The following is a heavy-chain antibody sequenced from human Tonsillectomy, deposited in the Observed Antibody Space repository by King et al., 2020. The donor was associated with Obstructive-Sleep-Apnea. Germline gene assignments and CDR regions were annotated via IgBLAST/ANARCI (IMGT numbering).Heavy chain of an antibody. CDR1: GGSISSGGYY. CDR3: ARAALPYDYVWGSYRYGPPDY. J-gene: IGHJ4*02. V-gene: IGHV4-31*03. CDR2: IYYSGST. Sequence: VQLQESGPGLVKPSQTLSLTCTVSGGSISSGGYYWSWIRQHPGKGLEWIGYIYYSGSTYYNPSLKSRVTISVDTSKNQFSLKLSSVTAADTAVYYCARAALPYDYVWGSYRYGPPDYWGQGTLVTVSS. D-gene: IGHD3-16*02.